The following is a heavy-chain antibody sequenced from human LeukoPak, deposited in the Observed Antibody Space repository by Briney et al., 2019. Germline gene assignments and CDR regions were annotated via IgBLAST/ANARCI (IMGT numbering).Heavy chain of an antibody. Sequence: GGSLRLSCAASGFSFSSYTMNWVRQAPGKGLEWVSIISSSSSYIYYADSVKGRFTISRDNAKNALYLQMNSLRAEDTAVYYCANGNGQRFLEWLHEVHFDYWGQGTLVTVSS. V-gene: IGHV3-21*04. CDR1: GFSFSSYT. D-gene: IGHD3-3*01. CDR3: ANGNGQRFLEWLHEVHFDY. CDR2: ISSSSSYI. J-gene: IGHJ4*02.